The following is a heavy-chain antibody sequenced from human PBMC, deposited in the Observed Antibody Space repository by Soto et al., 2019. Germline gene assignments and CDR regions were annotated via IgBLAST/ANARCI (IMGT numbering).Heavy chain of an antibody. CDR1: GYTFTSYG. D-gene: IGHD3-22*01. CDR3: ATSYSTYYYDSSGYPTDFDY. V-gene: IGHV1-18*01. Sequence: GASVKVSCKASGYTFTSYGISWVRQAPGQGLEWMGWISAYNGNTNYAQKLQGRVTMTTDTSTSTAYMELRSLRSDDTAVYYCATSYSTYYYDSSGYPTDFDYWGQGTLVTVSS. J-gene: IGHJ4*02. CDR2: ISAYNGNT.